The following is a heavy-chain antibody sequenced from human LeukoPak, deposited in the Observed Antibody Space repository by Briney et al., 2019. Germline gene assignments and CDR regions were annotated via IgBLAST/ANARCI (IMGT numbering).Heavy chain of an antibody. CDR1: GFTFSSYE. V-gene: IGHV3-48*03. Sequence: GGSLRLSCAASGFTFSSYEMNWVRQAPGKGLEWVSYISSSGSAIYYADSVKGRFTISRDNAKNSLYLQMNSLRAEDTAVYYCGTLEVEFDYWGQGTPVTVSS. CDR2: ISSSGSAI. J-gene: IGHJ4*02. D-gene: IGHD3-3*01. CDR3: GTLEVEFDY.